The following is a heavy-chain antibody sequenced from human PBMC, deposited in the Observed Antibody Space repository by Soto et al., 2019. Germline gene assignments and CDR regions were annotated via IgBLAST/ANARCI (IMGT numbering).Heavy chain of an antibody. CDR1: GFTVSSYY. CDR3: ARSDTD. D-gene: IGHD5-18*01. CDR2: IYSGGRT. V-gene: IGHV3-66*01. J-gene: IGHJ4*02. Sequence: EVQLVESGGGLVQPGGSLRLSCAASGFTVSSYYMTWVRQVPGKGLEWVSVIYSGGRTYYADSVKGRFTISRDNTKNTLYLQMNTLRAEDTAVYYCARSDTDWGQGTLVTVSS.